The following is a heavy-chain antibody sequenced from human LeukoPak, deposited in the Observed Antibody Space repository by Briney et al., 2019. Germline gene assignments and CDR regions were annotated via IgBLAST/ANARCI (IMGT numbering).Heavy chain of an antibody. CDR2: IKQDGSEE. J-gene: IGHJ4*02. D-gene: IGHD1-26*01. V-gene: IGHV3-7*01. CDR1: GFTFRIYW. CDR3: ARGSSAGASLRHDY. Sequence: PGGSLRLSCAASGFTFRIYWMSWVRQAPGKGLEWVANIKQDGSEENFVDSVKGRFTISRDNAKKSLYLQMNSLRAEDTAVYYCARGSSAGASLRHDYWGQGTLVTVSS.